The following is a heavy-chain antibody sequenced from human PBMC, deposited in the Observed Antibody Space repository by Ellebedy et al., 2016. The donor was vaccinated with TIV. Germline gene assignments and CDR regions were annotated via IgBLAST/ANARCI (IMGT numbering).Heavy chain of an antibody. Sequence: GESLKISXAASGFTFSSYSMNWVRQAPGKGLEWVSSISSSSSTIYYADSVKGRFTISRDNAKNSLYLQMNSLRDEDTAVYYCARDRIVVPAELWPVHYYGMDVWGQGTTVTVSS. V-gene: IGHV3-48*02. CDR1: GFTFSSYS. CDR2: ISSSSSTI. CDR3: ARDRIVVPAELWPVHYYGMDV. D-gene: IGHD2-2*01. J-gene: IGHJ6*02.